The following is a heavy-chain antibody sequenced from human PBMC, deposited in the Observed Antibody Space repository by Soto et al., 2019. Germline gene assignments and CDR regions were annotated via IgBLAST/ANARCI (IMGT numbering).Heavy chain of an antibody. CDR2: INSDSTTT. V-gene: IGHV3-48*02. CDR1: GFPFSTYA. Sequence: DVHLVESGGGLVQPGGSLRLSCAVSGFPFSTYAMHWVRQATGKGLEWISYINSDSTTTFHADSVKGRFTVSRDNAKNSLYLQMSSLRHEDTAVYYCARDLSHWGQGTLVTVSS. J-gene: IGHJ4*02. CDR3: ARDLSH.